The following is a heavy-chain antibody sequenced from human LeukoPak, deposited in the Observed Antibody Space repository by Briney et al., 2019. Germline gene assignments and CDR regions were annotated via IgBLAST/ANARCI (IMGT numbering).Heavy chain of an antibody. Sequence: PGGSLRLSCAASGFTFSSYSMSWVRQAQGKGLEWVSDISGSGGSTDYADSVKGRFTISRDNSKNTLYLQMNSLRVEDTAVYYCAKDPGYQVVYCFDYWGQGTLVTVSS. CDR3: AKDPGYQVVYCFDY. CDR2: ISGSGGST. CDR1: GFTFSSYS. J-gene: IGHJ4*02. D-gene: IGHD2-2*01. V-gene: IGHV3-23*01.